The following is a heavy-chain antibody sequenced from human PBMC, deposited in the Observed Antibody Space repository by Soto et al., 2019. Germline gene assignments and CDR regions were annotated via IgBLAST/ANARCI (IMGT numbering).Heavy chain of an antibody. CDR1: GYTFTGNY. CDR3: ARGPFRLGSSSWFDP. CDR2: INPNSGGT. Sequence: ASVKVSCKASGYTFTGNYMHWVRQAPGQGLEWMGWINPNSGGTNYAQKFQGWVTMTRDTSISTAYMELSRLRSDDTAVYYCARGPFRLGSSSWFDPWGQGTLVTVS. V-gene: IGHV1-2*04. D-gene: IGHD2-2*03. J-gene: IGHJ5*02.